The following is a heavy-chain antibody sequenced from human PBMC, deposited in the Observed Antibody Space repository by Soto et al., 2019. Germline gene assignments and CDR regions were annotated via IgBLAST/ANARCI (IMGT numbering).Heavy chain of an antibody. CDR1: GDTFSDYY. CDR3: ASHYDMWSGYLSPVDY. V-gene: IGHV3-11*01. CDR2: IDTSGTKI. Sequence: GGSLRLSSAASGDTFSDYYMSWIRQAPGKGLEWISYIDTSGTKIYYADSVKGRFTITRDNAKNSLYLEMNSLRDEDTAVYYCASHYDMWSGYLSPVDYWGQGTLVTVSS. D-gene: IGHD3-3*01. J-gene: IGHJ4*02.